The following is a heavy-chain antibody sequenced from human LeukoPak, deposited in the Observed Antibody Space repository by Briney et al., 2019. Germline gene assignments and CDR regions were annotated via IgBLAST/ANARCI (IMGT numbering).Heavy chain of an antibody. V-gene: IGHV3-30*02. D-gene: IGHD6-6*01. J-gene: IGHJ4*02. Sequence: GGSLRLSCAASGFTFSSYGMHWVRLAPGKGLEWVAFIRYDGSNKYYTDSVKGRFTISRDNSKNTLYLQMNSLRAEDTAVYYCAKDQYSSSYYFDYWGQGTLVTVSS. CDR3: AKDQYSSSYYFDY. CDR1: GFTFSSYG. CDR2: IRYDGSNK.